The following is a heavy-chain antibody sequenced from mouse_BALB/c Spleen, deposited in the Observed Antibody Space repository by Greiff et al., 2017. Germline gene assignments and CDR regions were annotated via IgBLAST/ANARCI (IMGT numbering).Heavy chain of an antibody. D-gene: IGHD2-10*01. CDR2: IYPGSGNT. Sequence: GHLVESGAELARPGASVKLSCKASGYTFTDYYINWVKQRTGQGLEWIGEIYPGSGNTYYNEKFKGKATLTADKSSSTAYMQLSSLTSEDSAVYFCARGAYYGNSFDYWGQGTTLTVSS. J-gene: IGHJ2*01. CDR3: ARGAYYGNSFDY. CDR1: GYTFTDYY. V-gene: IGHV1-77*01.